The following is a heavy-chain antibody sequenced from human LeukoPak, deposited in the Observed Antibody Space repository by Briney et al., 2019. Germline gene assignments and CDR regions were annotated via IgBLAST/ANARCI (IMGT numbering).Heavy chain of an antibody. Sequence: GGSPRLSCAASGFTFSSNAMHWVRQAPGKGLEWVAFISYDGVVKYYVDSVRGRFTISRDNSKNTLYLQMNSLRAEDTAVYYCAKDLATKYSLDHWGQGALVTVSS. CDR1: GFTFSSNA. CDR2: ISYDGVVK. V-gene: IGHV3-30*18. J-gene: IGHJ4*02. CDR3: AKDLATKYSLDH. D-gene: IGHD1-26*01.